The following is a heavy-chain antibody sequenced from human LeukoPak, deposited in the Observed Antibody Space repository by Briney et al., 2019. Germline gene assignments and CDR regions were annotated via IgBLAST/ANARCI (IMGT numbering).Heavy chain of an antibody. J-gene: IGHJ4*02. CDR2: IYSGGAT. Sequence: GGSLRLSCAASGFDVGRNYMTWVRRAPGKGLEWVSFIYSGGATYYADSVRGRFTISRDSSKNTLHLQMNSLRVEDTAVYYCARDYYDSSGYYPLPPSVWGQGTLVTVSS. CDR3: ARDYYDSSGYYPLPPSV. D-gene: IGHD3-22*01. CDR1: GFDVGRNY. V-gene: IGHV3-53*01.